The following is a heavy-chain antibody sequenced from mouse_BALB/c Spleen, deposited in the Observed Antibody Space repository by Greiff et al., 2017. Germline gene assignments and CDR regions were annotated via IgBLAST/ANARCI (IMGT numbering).Heavy chain of an antibody. V-gene: IGHV5-9-4*01. CDR2: ISSGGSYT. D-gene: IGHD1-3*01. CDR1: GFTFSSYA. Sequence: EVQGVESGGGLVKPGGSLKLSCAASGFTFSSYAMSWVRQSPEKRLEWVAEISSGGSYTYYPDTVTGRFTISRDNAKNTLYLEMSSLRSEDTAMYYCARDDNYSDYAMDYWGQGTSVTVSS. CDR3: ARDDNYSDYAMDY. J-gene: IGHJ4*01.